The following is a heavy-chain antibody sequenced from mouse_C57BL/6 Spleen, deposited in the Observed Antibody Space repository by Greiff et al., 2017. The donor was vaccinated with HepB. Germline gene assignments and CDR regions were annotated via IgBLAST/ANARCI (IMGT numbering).Heavy chain of an antibody. CDR3: TRSSYVNAMDY. D-gene: IGHD1-1*01. J-gene: IGHJ4*01. V-gene: IGHV1-15*01. CDR2: IDPETGGT. CDR1: GYTFTDYE. Sequence: QVQLQQSGAELVRPGASVTLSCKASGYTFTDYEMHWVKQTPVHGLEWIGAIDPETGGTAYNQKFKGKAILTADKSSSTAYMELRSLTSEDSAGYYCTRSSYVNAMDYWGQGTSVTVSS.